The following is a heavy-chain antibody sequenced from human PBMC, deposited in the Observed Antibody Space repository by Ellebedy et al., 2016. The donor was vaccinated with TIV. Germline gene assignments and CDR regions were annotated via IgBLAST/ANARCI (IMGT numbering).Heavy chain of an antibody. CDR3: ARDLGGYCSSTSCHDYFDY. CDR1: GYTFTSYY. J-gene: IGHJ4*02. CDR2: INPSGGST. V-gene: IGHV1-46*01. D-gene: IGHD2-2*01. Sequence: AASVKVSCKASGYTFTSYYMHWVRQAPGQGLEWMGIINPSGGSTSYAQKFQGRVTMTRDTSTSTVYMELSSLRSEDTAVYYCARDLGGYCSSTSCHDYFDYWGQGTLVTVSS.